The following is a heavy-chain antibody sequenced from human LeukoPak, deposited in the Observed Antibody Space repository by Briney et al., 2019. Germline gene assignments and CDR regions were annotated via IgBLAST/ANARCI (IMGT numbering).Heavy chain of an antibody. V-gene: IGHV4-31*03. CDR2: IYHSGNT. CDR3: ARVRKLPLEWDLIDF. Sequence: PSETLSLTCTVSGGSISSGGHYWTWIRQRPGEALEWIGYIYHSGNTYYNPSLMSRIVLSVDTSKSQFSLKVTSVTAADTALYYCARVRKLPLEWDLIDFWGQGTLVTVSS. D-gene: IGHD1-1*01. CDR1: GGSISSGGHY. J-gene: IGHJ4*02.